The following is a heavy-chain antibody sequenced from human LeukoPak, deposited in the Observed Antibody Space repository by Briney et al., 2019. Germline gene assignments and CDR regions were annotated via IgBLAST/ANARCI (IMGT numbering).Heavy chain of an antibody. CDR2: IYTSGST. D-gene: IGHD6-13*01. Sequence: PSETLSLTCTVSGDSISGEYWSWIRQPPGKGLEWIGYIYTSGSTNYNPSLKSRVTISVDTSKNQFSLKLSSVTAADTAVYYCARSIAAAGPQEFDYWGQGTLVTVSS. V-gene: IGHV4-4*09. J-gene: IGHJ4*02. CDR1: GDSISGEY. CDR3: ARSIAAAGPQEFDY.